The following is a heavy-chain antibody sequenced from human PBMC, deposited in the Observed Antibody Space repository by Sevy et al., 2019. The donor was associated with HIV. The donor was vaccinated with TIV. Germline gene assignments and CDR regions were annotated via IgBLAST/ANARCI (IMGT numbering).Heavy chain of an antibody. D-gene: IGHD3-16*02. CDR2: ITRSDSAR. V-gene: IGHV3-48*01. J-gene: IGHJ4*02. CDR1: GFSFSSYS. Sequence: GGSLRLSCGASGFSFSSYSMNWVRQAPGKGLEWVSYITRSDSARDYADSVKGRFIISRDNAKNSLFLQTNSLRVEDTAVYYCVRTVSGSYRYDDYWGQGTLVTVSS. CDR3: VRTVSGSYRYDDY.